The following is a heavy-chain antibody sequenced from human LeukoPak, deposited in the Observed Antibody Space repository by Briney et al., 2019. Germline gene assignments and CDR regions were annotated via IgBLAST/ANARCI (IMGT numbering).Heavy chain of an antibody. CDR1: GGSISSYY. CDR3: ARLDTIFGVAKGFDY. Sequence: SETLSLTCTVSGGSISSYYWSWIRQPPGKGLEWIGYIYYSGSTNRNPSLKSRVTISVDTSKHQFSLKLSSVTAADTAVYYCARLDTIFGVAKGFDYWGQGTLVTVSS. J-gene: IGHJ4*02. D-gene: IGHD3-3*01. V-gene: IGHV4-59*01. CDR2: IYYSGST.